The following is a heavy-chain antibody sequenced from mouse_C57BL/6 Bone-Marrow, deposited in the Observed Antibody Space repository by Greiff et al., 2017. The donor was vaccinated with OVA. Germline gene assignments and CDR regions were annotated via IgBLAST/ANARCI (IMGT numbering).Heavy chain of an antibody. CDR2: IHPSDSDT. CDR3: AIWEYSGGSYFDV. J-gene: IGHJ1*03. CDR1: GYTFTSYW. V-gene: IGHV1-74*01. D-gene: IGHD1-1*01. Sequence: VQLQQPGAELVKPGASVKVSCKASGYTFTSYWMHWVKQRPGQGLEWIGRIHPSDSDTNYNQKFKGKATLTVDKSSSTAYMQLSSLTSKDSAVYYSAIWEYSGGSYFDVCGTGTTVTVSS.